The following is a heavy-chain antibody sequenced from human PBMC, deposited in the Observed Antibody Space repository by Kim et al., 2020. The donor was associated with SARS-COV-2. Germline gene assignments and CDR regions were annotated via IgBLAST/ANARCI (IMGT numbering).Heavy chain of an antibody. CDR2: IYYSGST. CDR1: GGSISSSSYY. V-gene: IGHV4-39*01. CDR3: ARQEAVADLYWYFDL. J-gene: IGHJ2*01. Sequence: SETLSLTCTVSGGSISSSSYYWGWIRQPPGKGLEWIGSIYYSGSTYYNPSLKSRVTISVDTSKNQFSLKLSSVTAADTAVYYCARQEAVADLYWYFDLWGRGTLVTVSS. D-gene: IGHD6-19*01.